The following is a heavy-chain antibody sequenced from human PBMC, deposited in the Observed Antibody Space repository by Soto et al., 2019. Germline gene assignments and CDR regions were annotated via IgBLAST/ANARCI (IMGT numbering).Heavy chain of an antibody. Sequence: SETLSLTCTVSGGSISSSSYYWGWIRQPPGKGLEWIGSIYYSGSTYYNPSLKSRVTISVDTSKNQFSLKLSSVTAADTAVYYCARQEVLLWFGELLSGWFDPWGQGTLVTV. CDR1: GGSISSSSYY. J-gene: IGHJ5*02. CDR2: IYYSGST. V-gene: IGHV4-39*01. D-gene: IGHD3-10*01. CDR3: ARQEVLLWFGELLSGWFDP.